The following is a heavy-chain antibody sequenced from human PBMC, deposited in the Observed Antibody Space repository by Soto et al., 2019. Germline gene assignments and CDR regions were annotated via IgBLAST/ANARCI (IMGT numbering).Heavy chain of an antibody. D-gene: IGHD4-4*01. CDR2: VYYRGSS. J-gene: IGHJ4*02. Sequence: SETLSLTCTVSGGSVTNSSYYWGWIRQSPGKGLEWIGSVYYRGSSYCKSSAKSRVTISVATSKNQFSLNVNSVLASDTAVYFCVNQRTTVITQVYFDYWGPGALVTVSS. CDR1: GGSVTNSSYY. CDR3: VNQRTTVITQVYFDY. V-gene: IGHV4-39*01.